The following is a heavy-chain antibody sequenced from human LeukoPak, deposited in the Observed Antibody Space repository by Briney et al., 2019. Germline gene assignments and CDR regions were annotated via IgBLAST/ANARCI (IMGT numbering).Heavy chain of an antibody. CDR3: ARVADSSGWFGDYFDN. Sequence: SETLSLTCSVSGASIASTSYYWGWVRQPPGKGLEWIGNIYHSGNTYYTSSLRSLVTISVDTSKNLFSLNLTSVTGADTAVYFCARVADSSGWFGDYFDNWGLGTLVTVSS. D-gene: IGHD6-19*01. CDR1: GASIASTSYY. CDR2: IYHSGNT. J-gene: IGHJ4*02. V-gene: IGHV4-39*02.